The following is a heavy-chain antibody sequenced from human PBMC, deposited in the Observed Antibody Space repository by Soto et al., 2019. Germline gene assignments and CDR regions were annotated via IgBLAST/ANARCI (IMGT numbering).Heavy chain of an antibody. CDR2: IYPGDSDT. V-gene: IGHV5-51*01. Sequence: GESLKSSCKGSGYSFTSYWNGWVRQMPGKGLEWMGSIYPGDSDTRYSPTFQGQVTISADKSISTAYLQWSSLKASDTAMYYCASGFIAVAGTERAPFDYWGQGTLVTVSS. CDR3: ASGFIAVAGTERAPFDY. CDR1: GYSFTSYW. J-gene: IGHJ4*02. D-gene: IGHD6-19*01.